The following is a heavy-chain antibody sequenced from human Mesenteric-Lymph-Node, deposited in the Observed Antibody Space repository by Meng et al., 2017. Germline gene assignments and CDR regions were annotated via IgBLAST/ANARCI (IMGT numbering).Heavy chain of an antibody. J-gene: IGHJ1*01. CDR3: ARDDGYGDYVFGYFQH. CDR2: IYYSGST. Sequence: SETLSLTCTVSGGSISSYYWSWIRQPPGKGLEWIGYIYYSGSTNYNPSLKSRVTISVDTSKNQFSLKLSSVTAADTAVYYCARDDGYGDYVFGYFQHWGQGTRVT. CDR1: GGSISSYY. V-gene: IGHV4-59*01. D-gene: IGHD4-17*01.